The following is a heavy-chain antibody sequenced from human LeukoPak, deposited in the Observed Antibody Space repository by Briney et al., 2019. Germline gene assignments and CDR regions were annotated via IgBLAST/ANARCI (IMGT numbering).Heavy chain of an antibody. CDR2: IYYSGST. J-gene: IGHJ4*02. V-gene: IGHV4-59*01. Sequence: SETLSLTCTVSGGSISSYYWSWIRQPPGKGLEWIGYIYYSGSTNYNPSLKSRVTISVDTSKNQFSLKLSSVTAADTAVYYCARARGYSYVFDCWGQGTLVTVSS. D-gene: IGHD5-18*01. CDR1: GGSISSYY. CDR3: ARARGYSYVFDC.